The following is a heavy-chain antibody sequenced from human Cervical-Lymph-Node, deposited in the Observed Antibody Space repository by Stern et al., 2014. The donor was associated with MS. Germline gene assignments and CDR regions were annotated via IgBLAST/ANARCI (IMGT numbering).Heavy chain of an antibody. CDR1: GYTLREIS. Sequence: VQLVQSGAEVKKPGASVKVSCKVSGYTLREISMHWVRQAPGNGLEWMGGFDPEHGETRYAQKFQGRVTMAEGRSTDTAYMELSRLRSEDTAVYYCATHRGRVTYYYGMDVWGQGTTVTVSS. V-gene: IGHV1-24*01. D-gene: IGHD2-21*02. CDR2: FDPEHGET. CDR3: ATHRGRVTYYYGMDV. J-gene: IGHJ6*02.